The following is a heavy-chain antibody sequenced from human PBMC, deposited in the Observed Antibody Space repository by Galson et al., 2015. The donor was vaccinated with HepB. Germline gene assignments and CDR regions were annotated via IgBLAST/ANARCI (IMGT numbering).Heavy chain of an antibody. CDR3: ARTGRYYYDSSGSSDY. D-gene: IGHD3-22*01. Sequence: SVKVSCKASGYTFTSYGISWVRQAPGQGLEWMGWISAYNGNTNYAQKLQGRVTMTTDTSTSTAYMELRSLRSDDTAVYYCARTGRYYYDSSGSSDYWGQGTLVTVSS. CDR1: GYTFTSYG. J-gene: IGHJ4*02. V-gene: IGHV1-18*01. CDR2: ISAYNGNT.